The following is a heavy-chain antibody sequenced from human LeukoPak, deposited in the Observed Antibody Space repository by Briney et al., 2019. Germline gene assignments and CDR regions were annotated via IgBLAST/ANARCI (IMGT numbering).Heavy chain of an antibody. D-gene: IGHD3-3*01. Sequence: SETLSLTCTVSGGSISSYYWSWIRQPPGKGLEWIGYIYYSGSTNYNPSLESRVTISVDTSKNQFSLKLSSVTAADTAVYYCARLNDGLYTIFGGDNWFDPWGQGTLVTVSS. V-gene: IGHV4-59*08. CDR3: ARLNDGLYTIFGGDNWFDP. J-gene: IGHJ5*02. CDR2: IYYSGST. CDR1: GGSISSYY.